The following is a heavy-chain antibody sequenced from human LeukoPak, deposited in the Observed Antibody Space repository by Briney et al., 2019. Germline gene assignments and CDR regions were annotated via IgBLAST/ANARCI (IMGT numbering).Heavy chain of an antibody. J-gene: IGHJ4*02. CDR2: IYYSGST. D-gene: IGHD6-19*01. CDR1: GGSISSYY. CDR3: ASRVKYSSGWYIDY. Sequence: SETLSLTCTGSGGSISSYYWSWIRQPPGKGLEWIGYIYYSGSTNYNPSLKSRVTISVDTSNNQFSLKLSSVTAADTAVYYCASRVKYSSGWYIDYWGQGTLVTVSS. V-gene: IGHV4-59*01.